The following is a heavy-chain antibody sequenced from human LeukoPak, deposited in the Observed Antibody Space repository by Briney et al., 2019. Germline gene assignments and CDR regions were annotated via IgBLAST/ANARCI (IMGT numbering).Heavy chain of an antibody. CDR2: IYYSGST. J-gene: IGHJ3*02. V-gene: IGHV4-59*01. CDR3: AREGPQPLDAFDI. Sequence: SETLSLTCTVSGGSISSYYWSWIRQPPGKGLEWIGYIYYSGSTNYNPSLKSRVTISVDTSKNQFSLKLSSVTAADTAVYYCAREGPQPLDAFDIWGQGTMVTVSS. CDR1: GGSISSYY.